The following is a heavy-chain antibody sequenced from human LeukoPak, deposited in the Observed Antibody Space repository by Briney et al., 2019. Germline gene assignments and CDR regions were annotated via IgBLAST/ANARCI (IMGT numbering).Heavy chain of an antibody. CDR2: TKSKTDGGTT. CDR3: TTAAPTAVAAH. CDR1: GFIFSSAW. Sequence: PGGSLRLSCAASGFIFSSAWMSRVRQAPGKGLEWVGRTKSKTDGGTTDYAAPVKGRFTISRDDSKNTLYLQMNSLKTEDTAVYYCTTAAPTAVAAHWGQGTLVTVSS. D-gene: IGHD6-19*01. V-gene: IGHV3-15*01. J-gene: IGHJ4*02.